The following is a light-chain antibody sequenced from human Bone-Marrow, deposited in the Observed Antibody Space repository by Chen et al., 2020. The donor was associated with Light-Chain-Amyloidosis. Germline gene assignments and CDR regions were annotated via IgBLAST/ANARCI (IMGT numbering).Light chain of an antibody. CDR3: QQSYSTPPT. V-gene: IGKV1-39*01. CDR1: PSISSY. J-gene: IGKJ4*01. Sequence: DIHMTQSPSSLSASVGDRVTITCRASPSISSYLNWYPQKPGKAPKLLIYAASSLQSGVPSRFSGSGSRTDFTLTISSLQPEDFATYYCQQSYSTPPTFGGGTKVEIK. CDR2: AAS.